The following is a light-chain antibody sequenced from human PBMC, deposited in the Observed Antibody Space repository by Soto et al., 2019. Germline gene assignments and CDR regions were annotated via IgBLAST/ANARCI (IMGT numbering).Light chain of an antibody. CDR2: GAS. CDR3: QQLNSYPLT. J-gene: IGKJ4*01. CDR1: QGIISS. V-gene: IGKV1-9*01. Sequence: DIQLTQSPSFLSASVGDRVTITCRASQGIISSLAWYQQKPGKAPNLLIYGASTLQSGVPSRFSGSGSGTEFTLTISSLQPEDFATYYCQQLNSYPLTFGGGTKVE.